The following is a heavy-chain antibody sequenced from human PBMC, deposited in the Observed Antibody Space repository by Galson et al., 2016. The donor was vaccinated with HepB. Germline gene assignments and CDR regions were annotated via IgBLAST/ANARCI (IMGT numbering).Heavy chain of an antibody. CDR3: ARALTGASRLDC. D-gene: IGHD1-14*01. J-gene: IGHJ4*02. Sequence: SLRLSCAASGFTFSSYAMHWVRQAPGKGLEWVAVIWYDASNKYYADSVKGRFTISRDNSKNTLYLQMNSLRAEDTAVYYCARALTGASRLDCWGQGTLVTVSS. CDR2: IWYDASNK. CDR1: GFTFSSYA. V-gene: IGHV3-33*01.